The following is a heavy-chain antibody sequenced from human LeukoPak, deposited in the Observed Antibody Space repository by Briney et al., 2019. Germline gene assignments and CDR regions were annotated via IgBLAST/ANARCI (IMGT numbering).Heavy chain of an antibody. CDR3: IMPVLGSSLPFDY. V-gene: IGHV3-23*01. J-gene: IGHJ4*02. CDR2: ISGSGGST. D-gene: IGHD2-2*01. Sequence: GGSLRLSCAASGFTFSSYAMSWVRQAPGKGLEWVSGISGSGGSTYYTDSVKGRFTISRDNSKNTLYLQMNSLRAEDTAVYYFIMPVLGSSLPFDYWGQGPLVTVSS. CDR1: GFTFSSYA.